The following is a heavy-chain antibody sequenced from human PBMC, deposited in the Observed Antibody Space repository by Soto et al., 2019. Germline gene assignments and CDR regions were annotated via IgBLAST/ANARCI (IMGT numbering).Heavy chain of an antibody. CDR1: RFRFSDHS. V-gene: IGHV3-48*02. CDR3: ARLPKGSLVTA. CDR2: ISSSSDNI. J-gene: IGHJ4*02. Sequence: GGSLRLSCVASRFRFSDHSMTWVRQSPGKGLQWIAYISSSSDNIYYAESVRGRFTVSRDNAKNALFLEMNSLRDDDTATYYCARLPKGSLVTAWGQGTRVTVSS. D-gene: IGHD2-21*02.